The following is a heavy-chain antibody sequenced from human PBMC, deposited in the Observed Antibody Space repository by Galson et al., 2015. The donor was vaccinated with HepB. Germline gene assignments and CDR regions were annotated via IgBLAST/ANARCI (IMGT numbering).Heavy chain of an antibody. CDR2: IDPSDSFT. J-gene: IGHJ4*02. Sequence: QSGAEVKKPGDSLRISCKGSGYSFTNYWINWVRQMPGKGLEWMGRIDPSDSFTNYSPSFQGHVTISVDRSINTAFLHLSSLKASDAAMYYCAIEVFCSSTTCYDQSPYFDHWGQGTLVTVSS. V-gene: IGHV5-10-1*01. CDR1: GYSFTNYW. CDR3: AIEVFCSSTTCYDQSPYFDH. D-gene: IGHD2-2*01.